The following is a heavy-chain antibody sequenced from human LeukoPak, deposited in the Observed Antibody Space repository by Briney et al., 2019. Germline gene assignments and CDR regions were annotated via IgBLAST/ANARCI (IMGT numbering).Heavy chain of an antibody. V-gene: IGHV4-59*01. Sequence: SETLSLTCTVSGGSISSYYWSWIRQPPGKGLEWIGYIYYSGSTNYNPSLKSRVTISVDTSKNQFSLKLSSVTAADTAVYYCAREGYDFWSQEPYYYMDVWGKGTTVTVSS. J-gene: IGHJ6*03. CDR2: IYYSGST. CDR1: GGSISSYY. D-gene: IGHD3-3*01. CDR3: AREGYDFWSQEPYYYMDV.